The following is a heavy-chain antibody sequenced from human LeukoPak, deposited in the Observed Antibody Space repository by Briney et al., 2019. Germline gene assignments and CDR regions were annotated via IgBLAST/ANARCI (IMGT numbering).Heavy chain of an antibody. CDR3: ARDGRHYYDSSGYAY. CDR1: GYTFTSYG. Sequence: ASVKVSCKASGYTFTSYGISWVRQAPGQGLEWMGWISAYNGNTNYAQKLQGRVTMTTDTSTSTAYMELRSLRSDDTAVYYCARDGRHYYDSSGYAYWGRGTLVTVSS. D-gene: IGHD3-22*01. J-gene: IGHJ4*02. CDR2: ISAYNGNT. V-gene: IGHV1-18*01.